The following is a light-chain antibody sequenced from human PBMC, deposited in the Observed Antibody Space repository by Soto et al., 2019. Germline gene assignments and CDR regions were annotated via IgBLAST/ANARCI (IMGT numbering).Light chain of an antibody. CDR2: WAS. Sequence: DIVMTQSPDSLAVSLGERATINCKSSQSVLYSSNIKNYVAWYQQKPGQPPKLLIYWASTRESGVPDRFSGSGSGTDFTLTISSLQAEDVAVYYCQQYYSTPYTFGQGTKLEIK. CDR3: QQYYSTPYT. CDR1: QSVLYSSNIKNY. J-gene: IGKJ2*01. V-gene: IGKV4-1*01.